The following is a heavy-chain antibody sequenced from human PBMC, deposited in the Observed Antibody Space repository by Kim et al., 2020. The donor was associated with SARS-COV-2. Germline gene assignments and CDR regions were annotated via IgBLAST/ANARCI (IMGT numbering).Heavy chain of an antibody. Sequence: GGSLRLSCAASGFTFTRAWMTWVRQAPGKGLEWVGRIKNTGDGGTTDYAAPVKGRFTISRDDSKNTVYLQTNSLKTEDTGVYYCVTDLGPAAGEAFDMWG. CDR2: IKNTGDGGTT. D-gene: IGHD2-2*01. CDR3: VTDLGPAAGEAFDM. CDR1: GFTFTRAW. J-gene: IGHJ3*02. V-gene: IGHV3-15*01.